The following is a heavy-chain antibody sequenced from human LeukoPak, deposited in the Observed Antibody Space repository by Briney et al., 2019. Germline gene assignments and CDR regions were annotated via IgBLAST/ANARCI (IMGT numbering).Heavy chain of an antibody. Sequence: ASVKVSCKASGYTFTSYGISWVRQAPGQGLEWMGWISAYNGNTNYAQKLQGRVTMTTDTSTSTAYMELRSLRSDDTAVYYCARDGYYYDSSGYYPPHYWGQGTLVTVSS. CDR2: ISAYNGNT. V-gene: IGHV1-18*01. CDR3: ARDGYYYDSSGYYPPHY. CDR1: GYTFTSYG. D-gene: IGHD3-22*01. J-gene: IGHJ4*02.